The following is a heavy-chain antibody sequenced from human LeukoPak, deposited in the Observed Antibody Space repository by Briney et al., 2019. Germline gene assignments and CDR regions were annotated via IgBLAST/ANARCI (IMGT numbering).Heavy chain of an antibody. J-gene: IGHJ3*02. CDR2: MNPNSGNT. Sequence: GASVKVSCKASGYTFTTYDLNWVRQATGQGLEWMGWMNPNSGNTGYAQKFQGRVTMTTDTSTSTAYMELRSLRSDDTAVYYCARVGQGDAFDIWGQGTMVTVSS. V-gene: IGHV1-8*02. CDR1: GYTFTTYD. D-gene: IGHD3-10*01. CDR3: ARVGQGDAFDI.